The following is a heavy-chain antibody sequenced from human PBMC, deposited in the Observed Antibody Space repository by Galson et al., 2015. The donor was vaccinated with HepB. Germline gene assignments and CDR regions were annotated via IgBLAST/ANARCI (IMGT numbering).Heavy chain of an antibody. V-gene: IGHV3-73*01. CDR1: GFTFSGSA. D-gene: IGHD6-19*01. Sequence: SLRLSCATSGFTFSGSAFHWVRQASGKGPEWVGRIRSKANNYATSYVPSLKGRFTISRDDSKNMAYLHMKSLKTEDTAVYYCTRLGDFSGYSSRWGQGTLVTVSS. J-gene: IGHJ4*02. CDR3: TRLGDFSGYSSR. CDR2: IRSKANNYAT.